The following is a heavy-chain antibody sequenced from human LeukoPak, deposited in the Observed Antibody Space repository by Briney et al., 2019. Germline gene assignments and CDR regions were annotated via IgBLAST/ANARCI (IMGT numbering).Heavy chain of an antibody. J-gene: IGHJ6*02. V-gene: IGHV3-66*01. CDR2: IYSGGSA. Sequence: GGSLRLSCTASGFSVKSNYMSWVRQAPGKGLEWVAVIYSGGSAHHAARVRGRFTISRDNSKNTLYLQMNRLRAEDTAIYYCAREWGYGCGGECFSGIQAYYGMDVWGQGTTVTVSS. D-gene: IGHD2-15*01. CDR1: GFSVKSNY. CDR3: AREWGYGCGGECFSGIQAYYGMDV.